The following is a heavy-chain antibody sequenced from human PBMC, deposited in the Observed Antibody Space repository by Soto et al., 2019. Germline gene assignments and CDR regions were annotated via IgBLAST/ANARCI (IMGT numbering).Heavy chain of an antibody. J-gene: IGHJ4*02. Sequence: GGSLRLSCSASGFTFSHLAMHWVRLAPGKRLESVSVINADGGTTGYADSVKGRFTVSRDNSKNTLYLQMSSLRVDDTAVYYCVRHSWRFDYWGQGTLVTVSS. CDR3: VRHSWRFDY. CDR1: GFTFSHLA. CDR2: INADGGTT. V-gene: IGHV3-64D*06.